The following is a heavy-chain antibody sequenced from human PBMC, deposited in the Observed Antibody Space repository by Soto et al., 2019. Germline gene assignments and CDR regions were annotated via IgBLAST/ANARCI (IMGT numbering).Heavy chain of an antibody. V-gene: IGHV1-18*01. D-gene: IGHD2-2*01. J-gene: IGHJ4*02. CDR2: INTSNXXT. CDR1: GYIFSSFG. Sequence: HVQLVQSGDEVKKPGASVRVSCRASGYIFSSFGITWVRQVPGQGLEWLGWINTSNXXTNSAQKFQGRVTMTTDTXXXXXXXXXXXXXXXXXXXXXXXXXYCSFASCPLDFWGQGTLVTVSS. CDR3: XXXYCSFASCPLDF.